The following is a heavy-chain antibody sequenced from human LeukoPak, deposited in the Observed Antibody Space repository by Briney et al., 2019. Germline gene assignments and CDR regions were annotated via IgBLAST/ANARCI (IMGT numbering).Heavy chain of an antibody. Sequence: PGRSLRLSCAASGFTFDDYAMHWVRKAPGKGLEWVSGISWNSGSIGYADSVKGRFTISRDNAKNSLYLQMNSLRAEDTALYYCAKDESGSYFFDYWGQGTLVTVSS. V-gene: IGHV3-9*01. CDR2: ISWNSGSI. CDR3: AKDESGSYFFDY. J-gene: IGHJ4*02. CDR1: GFTFDDYA. D-gene: IGHD1-26*01.